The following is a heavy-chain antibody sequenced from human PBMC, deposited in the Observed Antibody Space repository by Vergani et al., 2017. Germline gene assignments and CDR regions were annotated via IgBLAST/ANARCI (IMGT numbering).Heavy chain of an antibody. J-gene: IGHJ4*02. V-gene: IGHV3-23*01. D-gene: IGHD3-3*01. CDR2: ISGSGGST. Sequence: EVQLLESGGGLVQPGGSLRLSCAASGFTFSSYAMSWVRQAPGKGLEWVSAISGSGGSTYYADSVKGRFTISRDNSKNTLYLQMYSLRSEDTAVYYCAKDAIFGVVHIPSYFDYWGQGTLVTVSS. CDR1: GFTFSSYA. CDR3: AKDAIFGVVHIPSYFDY.